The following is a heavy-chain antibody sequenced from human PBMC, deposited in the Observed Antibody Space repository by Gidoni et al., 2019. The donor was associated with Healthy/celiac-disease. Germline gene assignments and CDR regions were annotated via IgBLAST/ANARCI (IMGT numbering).Heavy chain of an antibody. V-gene: IGHV1-69*04. Sequence: QVQLVQSGAEVKKPGSSVTVSCKASVGTFSSYAISWVRQAPGQGLECMGRIIPMLGIANYAQKFQGRVTITVDKSMSTAYMELGSLRSEDTALNYCARCRGAYGDSHDAFDIWGQGTMVTVSS. J-gene: IGHJ3*02. CDR1: VGTFSSYA. CDR3: ARCRGAYGDSHDAFDI. CDR2: IIPMLGIA. D-gene: IGHD4-17*01.